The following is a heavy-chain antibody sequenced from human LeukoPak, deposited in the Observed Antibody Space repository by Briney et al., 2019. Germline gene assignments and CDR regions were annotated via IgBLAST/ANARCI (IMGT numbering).Heavy chain of an antibody. V-gene: IGHV4-59*01. CDR2: IYYSGST. CDR1: GGSISSYY. CDR3: ARMDTAMALYYFDY. Sequence: SETLSLTCTVSGGSISSYYWSWIRQPPGKGLEWIGYIYYSGSTNYNPSLKSRVTISVDTSKNQFSLKLSSVTAAGTAVYYCARMDTAMALYYFDYWGQGTLVTVSS. D-gene: IGHD5-18*01. J-gene: IGHJ4*02.